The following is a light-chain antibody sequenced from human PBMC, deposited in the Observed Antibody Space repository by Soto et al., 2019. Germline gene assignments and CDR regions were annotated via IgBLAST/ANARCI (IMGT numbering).Light chain of an antibody. V-gene: IGLV1-40*01. Sequence: QSVLTQPPSVSGAPGQRVTISCTGSSSNIGAGYDVHWYQQLPGTAPKLLIYGNSNRPSGVPDRFSGSKSATTASLTISGLQAEDEADYYCSSYGSSSTHVFGTGTKVTVL. CDR1: SSNIGAGYD. CDR2: GNS. J-gene: IGLJ1*01. CDR3: SSYGSSSTHV.